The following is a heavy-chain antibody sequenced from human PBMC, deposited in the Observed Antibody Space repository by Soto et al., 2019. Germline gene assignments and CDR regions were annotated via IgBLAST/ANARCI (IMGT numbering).Heavy chain of an antibody. CDR3: ARVPAAIGPYYYGMDV. D-gene: IGHD2-2*02. CDR1: GFTFSSYG. CDR2: IWYDGSNK. V-gene: IGHV3-33*01. Sequence: GGSLRLSCAASGFTFSSYGMHWVRQAPGKGLEWVAIIWYDGSNKYYADSVKGRFSISRDNSKNTLYLQMNSLRAEDTAVYYCARVPAAIGPYYYGMDVWGQGTTVTVSS. J-gene: IGHJ6*02.